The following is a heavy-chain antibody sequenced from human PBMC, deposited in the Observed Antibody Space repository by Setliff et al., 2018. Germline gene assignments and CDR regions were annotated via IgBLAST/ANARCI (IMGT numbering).Heavy chain of an antibody. J-gene: IGHJ4*01. CDR2: IYTNGGT. Sequence: SETLSLTCSVSGASISSGNDFWNWIRQPAGKGLEWIGNIYTNGGTDYSPSLRSRVTISLGTSKNQFSLQLTSVTAADTAIYYCARLDDNFQYPDYWGQGTLVTVSS. D-gene: IGHD1-1*01. CDR3: ARLDDNFQYPDY. CDR1: GASISSGNDF. V-gene: IGHV4-61*09.